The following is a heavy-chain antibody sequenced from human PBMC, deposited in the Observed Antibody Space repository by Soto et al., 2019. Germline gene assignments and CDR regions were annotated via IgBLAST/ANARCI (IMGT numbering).Heavy chain of an antibody. CDR1: GYTFTSYG. Sequence: QVQLVQSGAEVKKPGASVKVSCKASGYTFTSYGISWVRQAPGQGLEWMGWISAYNGNTNYAQKLQGRVTMTTDTSTTTSYIGRRSLTSDDTAVYYCARGQPAGYSCHWYWFAPSGQRPLVTVSS. CDR2: ISAYNGNT. D-gene: IGHD6-13*01. CDR3: ARGQPAGYSCHWYWFAP. J-gene: IGHJ5*02. V-gene: IGHV1-18*01.